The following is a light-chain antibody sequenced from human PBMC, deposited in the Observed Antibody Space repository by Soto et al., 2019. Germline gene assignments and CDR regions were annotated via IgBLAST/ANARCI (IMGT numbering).Light chain of an antibody. CDR3: QHYGDSRT. V-gene: IGKV3-20*01. CDR2: GAS. Sequence: ILMTQSPATLSVSPGEIATLSCRASQSISSKLAWYQQKPGQAPRLLIYGASSRATGIPDRFGGSGSGTDFTLTISRLEPEDFAVYYCQHYGDSRTFGQGTKADIK. J-gene: IGKJ1*01. CDR1: QSISSK.